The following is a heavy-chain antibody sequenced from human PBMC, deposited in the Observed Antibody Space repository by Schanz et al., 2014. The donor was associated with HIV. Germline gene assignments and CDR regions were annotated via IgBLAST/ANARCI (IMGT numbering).Heavy chain of an antibody. CDR1: GFTFSSYS. D-gene: IGHD6-13*01. Sequence: EVQLVESGGGLVKPGGSLRLSCAASGFTFSSYSMNWVRQAPGKGLEWVSSISSNSAYIYYADSLKGRFTISRDNANNSLYLQLNSLSAEDTALYYCAKDSLGGQLVRSAYWYFDLWGRGTLVTVSS. V-gene: IGHV3-21*04. J-gene: IGHJ2*01. CDR2: ISSNSAYI. CDR3: AKDSLGGQLVRSAYWYFDL.